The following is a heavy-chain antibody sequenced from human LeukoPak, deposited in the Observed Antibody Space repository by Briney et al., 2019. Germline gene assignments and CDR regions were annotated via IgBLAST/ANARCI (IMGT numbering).Heavy chain of an antibody. CDR2: IRYDGSNK. CDR3: ARDPVLLWFAIDY. D-gene: IGHD3-10*01. Sequence: PGGSLRLSCAASGFTFSSYGMHWVRQAPGKGLEWVAFIRYDGSNKYYADSVKGRFTISRDNSKNTLYLQMNSLRAEDTAVYYCARDPVLLWFAIDYWGQGTLVTVSS. J-gene: IGHJ4*02. V-gene: IGHV3-30*02. CDR1: GFTFSSYG.